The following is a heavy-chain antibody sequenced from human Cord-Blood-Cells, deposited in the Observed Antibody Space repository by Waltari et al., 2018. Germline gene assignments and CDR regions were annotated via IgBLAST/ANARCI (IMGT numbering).Heavy chain of an antibody. CDR3: AREMNMDIVLMVYAYFDY. Sequence: QVQLVQSGAEVKKPGSSVKVSCKASGGTFSSYAISWVRRAPGHGLEWMGRIIPILGIANYAQKFQGRVTITADKSTSTAYMELSSLRSEDTAVYYCAREMNMDIVLMVYAYFDYWGQGTLVTVSS. CDR1: GGTFSSYA. V-gene: IGHV1-69*09. D-gene: IGHD2-8*01. J-gene: IGHJ4*02. CDR2: IIPILGIA.